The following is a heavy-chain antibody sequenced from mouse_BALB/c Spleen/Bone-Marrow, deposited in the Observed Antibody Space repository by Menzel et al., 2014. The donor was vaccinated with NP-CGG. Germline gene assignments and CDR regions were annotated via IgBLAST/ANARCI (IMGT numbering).Heavy chain of an antibody. V-gene: IGHV14-3*02. CDR1: GFNIKDTY. D-gene: IGHD2-3*01. J-gene: IGHJ2*01. CDR2: IDPANGNT. Sequence: VQLKDSGAELVKPGASVKLSCTASGFNIKDTYMHWVKQRPEQGLEWIGRIDPANGNTKYDPKFQGKATITADTSSSTAYMQLSSLTSEDSAVYYCARGSMILNYFDYWGQGTTLTVSS. CDR3: ARGSMILNYFDY.